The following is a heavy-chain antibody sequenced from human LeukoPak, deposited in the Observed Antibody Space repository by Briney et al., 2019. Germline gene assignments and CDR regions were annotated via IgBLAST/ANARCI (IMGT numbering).Heavy chain of an antibody. CDR2: IKQDGSEK. D-gene: IGHD4-17*01. CDR1: GFTFSSYW. J-gene: IGHJ4*02. V-gene: IGHV3-7*03. CDR3: ARGQTTVTN. Sequence: GGSLRLSCAAYGFTFSSYWMSWVRQAPGKGLEWVANIKQDGSEKYYLDSVKGRFTISRDNAKNSLYLQMNSLRAEDTAVYYCARGQTTVTNWGQGTLVTVSS.